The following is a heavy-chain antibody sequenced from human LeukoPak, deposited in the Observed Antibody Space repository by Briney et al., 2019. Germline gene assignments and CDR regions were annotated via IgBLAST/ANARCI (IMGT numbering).Heavy chain of an antibody. Sequence: PGGSLRLSCAASGFTFSSYAMSWVRQAPGKGLEWVSAISGSGGSTYYADSVKGRFTISRDNSKNTLYLQMNSLRAEDTAVYYCAKRRSRLRFLGDYYYMDVWGKGTTVTVSS. D-gene: IGHD3-3*01. CDR3: AKRRSRLRFLGDYYYMDV. V-gene: IGHV3-23*01. CDR2: ISGSGGST. CDR1: GFTFSSYA. J-gene: IGHJ6*03.